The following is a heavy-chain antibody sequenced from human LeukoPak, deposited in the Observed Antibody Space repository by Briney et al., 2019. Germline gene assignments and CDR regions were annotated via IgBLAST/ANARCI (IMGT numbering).Heavy chain of an antibody. D-gene: IGHD7-27*01. V-gene: IGHV3-7*01. CDR3: ARDRLGDYHYYYMDV. CDR2: IKQDGSEK. J-gene: IGHJ6*03. Sequence: GGSLRLSCAASGFTFSSYWMSWVRQAPGKGLEWVANIKQDGSEKYYVDSVKGRFTISRDNAKNSLYLQMNSLRAEDTAVYYCARDRLGDYHYYYMDVWGKGTTVTVSS. CDR1: GFTFSSYW.